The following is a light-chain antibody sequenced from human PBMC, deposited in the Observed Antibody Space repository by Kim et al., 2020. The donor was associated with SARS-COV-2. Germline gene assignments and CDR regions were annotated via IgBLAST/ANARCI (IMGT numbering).Light chain of an antibody. V-gene: IGLV2-14*01. CDR1: SSDVGGYGY. Sequence: QSALTQPASVSGSPGQSITISCTGTSSDVGGYGYVSWYQQHPGKAPKLMIYDVSQRPSGVSNRFSGSKSGNTASLTISGLQADDEADYYCTSYTTRGTVVFGGGTQLTVL. CDR2: DVS. CDR3: TSYTTRGTVV. J-gene: IGLJ2*01.